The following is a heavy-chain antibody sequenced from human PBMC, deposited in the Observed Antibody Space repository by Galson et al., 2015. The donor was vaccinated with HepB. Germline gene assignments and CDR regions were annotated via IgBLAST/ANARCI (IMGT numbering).Heavy chain of an antibody. Sequence: SCKASGYTFTSYGISWVRQAPGQGLEWMGWISAYNGNTNYAQKLQGRVTMTTDTSTSTVYMELRSLRSDDTAVYYCARDTGGALGYYYYYGMDVWGQGTTVTVSS. V-gene: IGHV1-18*01. CDR1: GYTFTSYG. CDR2: ISAYNGNT. D-gene: IGHD2-8*02. J-gene: IGHJ6*02. CDR3: ARDTGGALGYYYYYGMDV.